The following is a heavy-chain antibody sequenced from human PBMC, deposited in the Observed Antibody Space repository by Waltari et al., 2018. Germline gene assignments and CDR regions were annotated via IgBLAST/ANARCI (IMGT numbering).Heavy chain of an antibody. V-gene: IGHV3-21*05. CDR1: GFTFSGYS. CDR3: ARDGRDFNYYGYYFDL. CDR2: IDSTETYM. D-gene: IGHD2-15*01. J-gene: IGHJ4*02. Sequence: EVQLVESGGDLVQPGGSLRLSCAASGFTFSGYSLNWVRKTPGKGMEWFAYIDSTETYMYDTDSVKGRCTIARDNAKKTLFLQLTSLRVEDTALYYCARDGRDFNYYGYYFDLWGQGTMVTVSS.